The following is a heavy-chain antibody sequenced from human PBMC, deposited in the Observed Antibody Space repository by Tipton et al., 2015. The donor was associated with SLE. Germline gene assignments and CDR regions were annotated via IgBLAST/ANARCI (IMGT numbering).Heavy chain of an antibody. CDR3: ARVLFSIVAIPGTIYYYSYMDV. D-gene: IGHD3-10*01. Sequence: TLSLTCTVSGGSISNYGYYWGWIRQPPGKGLEWIGAISYSGATYYNPSLKSRVTISLDTSKNHFSLEVTSLTAADSAVYYCARVLFSIVAIPGTIYYYSYMDVWDKGTTVTVSS. CDR1: GGSISNYGYY. CDR2: ISYSGAT. J-gene: IGHJ6*03. V-gene: IGHV4-39*07.